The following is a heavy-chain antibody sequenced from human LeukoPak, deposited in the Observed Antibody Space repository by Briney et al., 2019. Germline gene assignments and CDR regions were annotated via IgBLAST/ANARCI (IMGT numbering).Heavy chain of an antibody. Sequence: GGSLRLSCAASGFTFSSYAMSWVPQAPGKGLEWVSAISGSGGSSYYADSVKVRFTISRDNSKNTLDLQMKSLRAEDTAVYYCAKIVPGMGNWFVPWGQGTLGTVSS. CDR3: AKIVPGMGNWFVP. CDR2: ISGSGGSS. CDR1: GFTFSSYA. D-gene: IGHD6-19*01. V-gene: IGHV3-23*01. J-gene: IGHJ5*02.